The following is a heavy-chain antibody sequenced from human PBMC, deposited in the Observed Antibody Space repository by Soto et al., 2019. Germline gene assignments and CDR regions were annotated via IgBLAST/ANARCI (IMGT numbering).Heavy chain of an antibody. CDR1: GFTFSDYA. J-gene: IGHJ4*02. CDR2: VSHDGRNT. V-gene: IGHV3-30*18. Sequence: VQLVESGGGVVQPGRSLRLSCAASGFTFSDYAMHWVRQAPGKGLEWVAVVSHDGRNTHYADSVKGRFTISRDSSKNTVSLERTSLRAEYTAVYYCAKGGRQWLVTSDFNYWGQGALVTVSS. CDR3: AKGGRQWLVTSDFNY. D-gene: IGHD6-19*01.